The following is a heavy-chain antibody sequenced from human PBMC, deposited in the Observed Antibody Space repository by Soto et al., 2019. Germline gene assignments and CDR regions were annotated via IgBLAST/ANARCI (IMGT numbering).Heavy chain of an antibody. CDR1: GYTFTSYA. V-gene: IGHV1-3*01. D-gene: IGHD6-6*01. J-gene: IGHJ4*02. Sequence: ASVKVSCKASGYTFTSYAMHWVRQAPGQRLEWMGWINAGNGNTKYSQKFQGKVTITRETSAGTAYMELGSLRSEDTAGYYCARVTISIAARPSLSSWGQGTLVTVSS. CDR3: ARVTISIAARPSLSS. CDR2: INAGNGNT.